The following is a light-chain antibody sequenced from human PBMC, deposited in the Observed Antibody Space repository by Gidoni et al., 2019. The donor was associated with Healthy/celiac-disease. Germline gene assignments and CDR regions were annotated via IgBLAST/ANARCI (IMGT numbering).Light chain of an antibody. CDR3: QQYGSSPRIT. Sequence: EIVLTQSPGALSFSPGAMATLTCRASQSVSSSYLAWYQQKPGQAPRLRIYGASSRATGIPDRCSGRGSGTDFTLTSSRLEPEDGAVYYCQQYGSSPRITFGQGTRLEIK. CDR2: GAS. V-gene: IGKV3-20*01. CDR1: QSVSSSY. J-gene: IGKJ5*01.